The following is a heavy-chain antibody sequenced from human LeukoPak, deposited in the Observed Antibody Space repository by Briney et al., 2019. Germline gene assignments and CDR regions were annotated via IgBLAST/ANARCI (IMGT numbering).Heavy chain of an antibody. CDR2: INHSGST. D-gene: IGHD3-16*02. V-gene: IGHV4-34*01. CDR1: GGFFNGYY. J-gene: IGHJ4*02. CDR3: ARSTSNDFIWESYRPRVASYFDY. Sequence: PSETLSLTCAVYGGFFNGYYWSWIRQPPGKGLEWIGEINHSGSTNYNPSLKSRVTISVDTSKNQFSLKLSSVTAADTAVYYCARSTSNDFIWESYRPRVASYFDYWGRGTLVTVSS.